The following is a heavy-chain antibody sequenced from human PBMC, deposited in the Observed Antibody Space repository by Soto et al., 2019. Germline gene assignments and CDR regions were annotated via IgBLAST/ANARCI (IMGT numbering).Heavy chain of an antibody. Sequence: SVKVSCKASGFTFTSSAVQWVRQARGQRLEWIGWIVVGSGNTNYARKFQERVTLTRDMSTSPAYMELSSLRSEHTAVYYCAADGRPPSGMDVWGQGTTVTVSS. CDR1: GFTFTSSA. CDR3: AADGRPPSGMDV. CDR2: IVVGSGNT. J-gene: IGHJ6*02. V-gene: IGHV1-58*01.